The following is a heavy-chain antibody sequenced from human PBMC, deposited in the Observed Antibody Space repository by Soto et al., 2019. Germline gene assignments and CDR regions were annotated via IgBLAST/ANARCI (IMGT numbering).Heavy chain of an antibody. V-gene: IGHV3-74*01. D-gene: IGHD3-22*01. CDR1: GFTFSNYW. J-gene: IGHJ4*02. CDR3: AKDSSGYSPLDY. Sequence: GGSLRLSCAASGFTFSNYWMHWVRQAPGKGLVWVSRIDNDGSRTSYADSVKGRFTISRDNSKNTLYLQMNSLRVEDTALYYCAKDSSGYSPLDYWGQGTLVTVSS. CDR2: IDNDGSRT.